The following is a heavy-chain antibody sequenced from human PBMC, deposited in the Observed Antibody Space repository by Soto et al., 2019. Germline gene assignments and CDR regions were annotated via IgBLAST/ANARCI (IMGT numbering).Heavy chain of an antibody. Sequence: GGSLRLSCAASGFTFSSYSMNWVRQAPGKGLEWVSSISSSSSYIYYADSVKGRFTISRDNAKNSLYLQMNSLRAEDTAVYYCASHITIFGNADQGNWGQGTLVTVSS. J-gene: IGHJ4*02. V-gene: IGHV3-21*01. CDR1: GFTFSSYS. D-gene: IGHD3-3*01. CDR2: ISSSSSYI. CDR3: ASHITIFGNADQGN.